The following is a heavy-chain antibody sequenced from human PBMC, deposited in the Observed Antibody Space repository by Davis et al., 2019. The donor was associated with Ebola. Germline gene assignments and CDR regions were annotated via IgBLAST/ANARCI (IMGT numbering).Heavy chain of an antibody. CDR2: INHSGST. CDR1: GGSISSYY. V-gene: IGHV4-34*01. D-gene: IGHD5-12*01. CDR3: ARGSPPFPDIGATTHWYFDL. Sequence: MPSETLSLTCTVSGGSISSYYWSWIRQPPGKGLEWIGEINHSGSTNYNPSLKSRVTISVDTSKNQFSLKLSSVTAADTAVYYCARGSPPFPDIGATTHWYFDLWGRGTLVTVSS. J-gene: IGHJ2*01.